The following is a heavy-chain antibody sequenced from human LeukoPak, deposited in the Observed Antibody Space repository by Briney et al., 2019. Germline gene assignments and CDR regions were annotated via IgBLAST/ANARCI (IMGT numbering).Heavy chain of an antibody. CDR3: ARAAYGSGSSPADY. CDR1: GFTFSSYS. J-gene: IGHJ4*02. CDR2: ISYDGSNK. D-gene: IGHD3-10*01. V-gene: IGHV3-30*03. Sequence: GGSLRLSCAASGFTFSSYSMNWVRQAPGKGLEWVAVISYDGSNKYYADSVKGRFTISRDNSKNTLYLQMNSLRAEDTAVYYCARAAYGSGSSPADYWGQGTLVTVSS.